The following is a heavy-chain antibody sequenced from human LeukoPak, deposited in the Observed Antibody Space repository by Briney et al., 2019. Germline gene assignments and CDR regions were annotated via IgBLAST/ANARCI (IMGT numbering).Heavy chain of an antibody. J-gene: IGHJ4*02. CDR2: IYSGGSI. D-gene: IGHD3-22*01. CDR3: AKNSDSSGTYFDH. Sequence: GGSLRLSCAASGFTVSTNYMSWVRQAPGKGLEWVSIIYSGGSIYYADSVKGRFTISRDSFKNSLYLQMNSLTAEDTALYYCAKNSDSSGTYFDHWGQGTLVTVSS. V-gene: IGHV3-53*01. CDR1: GFTVSTNY.